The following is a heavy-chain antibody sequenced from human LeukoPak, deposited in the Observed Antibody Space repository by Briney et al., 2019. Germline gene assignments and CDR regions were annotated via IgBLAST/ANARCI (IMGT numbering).Heavy chain of an antibody. Sequence: GGSLRLSCAASGFTFSSYEMNWVRQAPGKGLEWVSHISSSGTKIYSADSVKGRFTISRDNAKNSLYLQMSSLRAEDTAVYYCARDKRDNSGWDYWGQGILVTVSS. CDR3: ARDKRDNSGWDY. CDR2: ISSSGTKI. CDR1: GFTFSSYE. J-gene: IGHJ4*02. V-gene: IGHV3-48*03. D-gene: IGHD6-19*01.